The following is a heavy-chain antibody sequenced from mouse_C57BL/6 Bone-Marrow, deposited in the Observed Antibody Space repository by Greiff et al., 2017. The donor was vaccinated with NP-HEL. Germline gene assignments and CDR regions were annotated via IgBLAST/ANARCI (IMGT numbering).Heavy chain of an antibody. Sequence: EVMLVESEGGLVQPGSSMKLSCTASGFTFSDYYMAWVRQVPEKGLEWVANINYDGSSTYYLDSLKSRFIISRDNAKNILYLQMSSLKSEDTATYYCARAHYYGSSYESMDYWGQGTSVTVSS. J-gene: IGHJ4*01. CDR1: GFTFSDYY. D-gene: IGHD1-1*01. CDR2: INYDGSST. CDR3: ARAHYYGSSYESMDY. V-gene: IGHV5-16*01.